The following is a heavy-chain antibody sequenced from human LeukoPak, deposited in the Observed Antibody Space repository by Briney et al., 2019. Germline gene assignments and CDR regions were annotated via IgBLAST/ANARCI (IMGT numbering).Heavy chain of an antibody. Sequence: ASVTVSCKASGYTFTGYYMHWVRQAPGQGLEWMGWINPNSGGTNYAQKFQGRSAKTRDTSISTAYMELSRLRSDDTAVYYCASPEDRCSGGSCYQLLYYYGMDVWGQGTTVTVSS. D-gene: IGHD2-15*01. CDR1: GYTFTGYY. CDR2: INPNSGGT. CDR3: ASPEDRCSGGSCYQLLYYYGMDV. V-gene: IGHV1-2*02. J-gene: IGHJ6*02.